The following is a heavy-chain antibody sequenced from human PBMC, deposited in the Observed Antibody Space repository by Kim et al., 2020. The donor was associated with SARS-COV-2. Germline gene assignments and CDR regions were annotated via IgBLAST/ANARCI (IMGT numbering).Heavy chain of an antibody. Sequence: GGSLRLSCAVSGFTFSSYGMHWVRQAPGKGLEWVAVIWYDGSNKYYADSVKGRFTISRDNSKNTLYLQMNSLRAEDTAVYYCARGGWFGELSYFDYWGQGTLVTVSS. D-gene: IGHD3-10*01. CDR2: IWYDGSNK. J-gene: IGHJ4*02. V-gene: IGHV3-33*01. CDR1: GFTFSSYG. CDR3: ARGGWFGELSYFDY.